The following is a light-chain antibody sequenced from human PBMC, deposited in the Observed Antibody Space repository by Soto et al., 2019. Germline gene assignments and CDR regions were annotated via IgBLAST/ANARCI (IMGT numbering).Light chain of an antibody. CDR2: LGS. CDR3: MQALQTPRT. Sequence: EIVMTQSPLSLPVTPGEPASISCKSSQSLLHSNGYNFLDWYLQKPGQSPRLLIYLGSNRASGVPDRFSGSGSGTDFKLKISRVEAEDVGVYYCMQALQTPRTFGQGTKVELK. J-gene: IGKJ1*01. V-gene: IGKV2-28*01. CDR1: QSLLHSNGYNF.